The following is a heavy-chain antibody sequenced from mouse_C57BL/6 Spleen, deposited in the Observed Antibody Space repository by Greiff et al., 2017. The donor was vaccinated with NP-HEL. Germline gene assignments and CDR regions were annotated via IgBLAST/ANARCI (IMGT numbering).Heavy chain of an antibody. J-gene: IGHJ4*01. CDR3: ERCERGLGGDYAMDY. CDR2: FYPGSGSI. CDR1: GYTFTEYS. V-gene: IGHV1-62-2*01. D-gene: IGHD4-1*01. Sequence: VQLQQSGAELVKPGASVKLSCKASGYTFTEYSIHWVKQRSGQGLEWIGWFYPGSGSITYNEKFKDKATFTASKSSSPISLELRRLTSEDCAVYFCERCERGLGGDYAMDYWGQGTSVTVSS.